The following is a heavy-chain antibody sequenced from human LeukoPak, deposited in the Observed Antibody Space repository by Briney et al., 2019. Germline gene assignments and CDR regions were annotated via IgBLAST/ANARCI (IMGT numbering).Heavy chain of an antibody. CDR2: TYYRSKWYN. Sequence: SQTLSLTCAISGDSVSNNSAAWNWIRQSPSRGLEWLGRTYYRSKWYNDYAVSVKSRISINPDTSQNQFSLQLNSVIPEDTAVYYCARARGYSGYGLDYWGHGTLVTVSS. CDR1: GDSVSNNSAA. D-gene: IGHD5-12*01. J-gene: IGHJ4*01. V-gene: IGHV6-1*01. CDR3: ARARGYSGYGLDY.